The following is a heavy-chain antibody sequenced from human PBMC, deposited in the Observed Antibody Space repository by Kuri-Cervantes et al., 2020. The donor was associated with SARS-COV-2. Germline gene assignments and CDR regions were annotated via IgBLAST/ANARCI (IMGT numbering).Heavy chain of an antibody. Sequence: GESLKISCAASGFTVSSNYMSWVRQAPGKGLEWVSVIYSCGSTYYADSVKGRFTISRDNSKNTLYLQMNSLRAEDTAVYYCARDSWLVHYYYYYMDVWGKGTTVVASS. CDR3: ARDSWLVHYYYYYMDV. CDR1: GFTVSSNY. J-gene: IGHJ6*03. V-gene: IGHV3-66*03. D-gene: IGHD6-19*01. CDR2: IYSCGST.